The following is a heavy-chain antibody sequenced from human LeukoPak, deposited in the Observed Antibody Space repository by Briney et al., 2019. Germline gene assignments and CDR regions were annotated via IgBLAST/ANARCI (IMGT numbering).Heavy chain of an antibody. V-gene: IGHV1-8*01. CDR1: GYTFTRYD. Sequence: ASVKVSCKASGYTFTRYDINWVRQATGQGLEWMGWMNPNSGNTGYAQKFQGRVTMTRNTSISTAYMELSSLRSEDTAVYYCARGGDSGGYYTYYYYMDVCGKGTTVTVSS. J-gene: IGHJ6*03. CDR2: MNPNSGNT. D-gene: IGHD3-22*01. CDR3: ARGGDSGGYYTYYYYMDV.